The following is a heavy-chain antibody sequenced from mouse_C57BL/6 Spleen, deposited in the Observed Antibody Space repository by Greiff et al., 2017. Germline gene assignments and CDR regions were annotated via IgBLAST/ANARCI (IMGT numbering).Heavy chain of an antibody. V-gene: IGHV3-6*01. Sequence: EVQLVESGPGLVKPSQSLSLTCSVTGYSITSGYYWNWIRQFPGNKLEWMGYISYDGSNNYNPSLKNRISITRDTSKNQFFLKLNSVTTEDTATYYCARSGYYYYDSPWFAYWGQGTLVTVSA. CDR2: ISYDGSN. J-gene: IGHJ3*01. CDR1: GYSITSGYY. D-gene: IGHD2-4*01. CDR3: ARSGYYYYDSPWFAY.